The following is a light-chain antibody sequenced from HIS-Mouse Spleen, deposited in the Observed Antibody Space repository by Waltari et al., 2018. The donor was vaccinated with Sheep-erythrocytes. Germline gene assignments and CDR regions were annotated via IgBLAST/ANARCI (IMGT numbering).Light chain of an antibody. Sequence: QSALTQPRSVPGAPGQSVTISCTRTSSDVGGYNYVSWYQQHPGKAPKLMIYDVSKRPSGVPDRFSGSKSGNTASLTISGLQAEDEADYYCCSYAGSYNHVFATGTKVTVL. V-gene: IGLV2-11*01. CDR2: DVS. J-gene: IGLJ1*01. CDR1: SSDVGGYNY. CDR3: CSYAGSYNHV.